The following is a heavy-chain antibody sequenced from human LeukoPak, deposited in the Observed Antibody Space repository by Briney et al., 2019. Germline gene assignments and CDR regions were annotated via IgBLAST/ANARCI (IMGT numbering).Heavy chain of an antibody. Sequence: GGSLRLSCAASGFTFNTHGMHWVRQAPGKGLEWVAAIWFDGSVKHYSDAVKGRFTISRDKSLDTLYLQMNSLRVEDTAMYYCAKDTAIQFLEPAFWGQGTLVTVSS. D-gene: IGHD3-3*01. CDR1: GFTFNTHG. CDR2: IWFDGSVK. V-gene: IGHV3-33*03. CDR3: AKDTAIQFLEPAF. J-gene: IGHJ4*02.